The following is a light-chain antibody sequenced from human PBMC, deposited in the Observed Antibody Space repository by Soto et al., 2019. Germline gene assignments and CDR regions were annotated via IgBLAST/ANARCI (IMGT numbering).Light chain of an antibody. Sequence: EIVLTQTPCTLSLSPGERATLSCRASQSVTSSHLAWYQQKPGQAPRRLIYGASTRATGIPDRFSGSGSDTDFSLTIRRLDPEDFAMYYCLLYFSPDRYTFGPGTKVQIK. J-gene: IGKJ2*01. CDR3: LLYFSPDRYT. V-gene: IGKV3-20*01. CDR2: GAS. CDR1: QSVTSSH.